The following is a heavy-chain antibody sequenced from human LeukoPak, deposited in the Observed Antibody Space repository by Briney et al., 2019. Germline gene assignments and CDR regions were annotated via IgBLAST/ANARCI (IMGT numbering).Heavy chain of an antibody. D-gene: IGHD5-24*01. CDR3: ERPKSVAQFDAFDI. CDR2: IYYSGST. J-gene: IGHJ3*02. CDR1: GGSISSYY. Sequence: SETLSLTCTVSGGSISSYYWSWIRQPPGKGLEWIGYIYYSGSTNYNPSLKSRVTISVDTSKNQFSLKLSSVTAADTAVYYCERPKSVAQFDAFDIWGQGTMVTVSS. V-gene: IGHV4-59*01.